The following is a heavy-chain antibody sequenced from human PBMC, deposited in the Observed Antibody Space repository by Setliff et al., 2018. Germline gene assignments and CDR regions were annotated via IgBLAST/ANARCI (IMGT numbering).Heavy chain of an antibody. D-gene: IGHD3-10*01. J-gene: IGHJ4*02. Sequence: SETLSLTCAAYGGTFTYYYWTWIRQSPGKGLEWIGEINHSGSANYNPSLKSRVTMSVDTTKNQFSLKLTSVTAADTAVYYCARDRTYYASGTYTRWFDYWGQGTLVTVSS. CDR3: ARDRTYYASGTYTRWFDY. CDR1: GGTFTYYY. CDR2: INHSGSA. V-gene: IGHV4-34*01.